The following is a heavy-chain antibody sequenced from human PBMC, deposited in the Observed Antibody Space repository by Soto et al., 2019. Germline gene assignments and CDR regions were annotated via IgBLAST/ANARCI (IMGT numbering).Heavy chain of an antibody. V-gene: IGHV3-23*01. D-gene: IGHD1-7*01. CDR1: GFTFSSYA. J-gene: IGHJ4*02. Sequence: PGGSLRLSCAASGFTFSSYAMSWVRQAPGKGLEWVSAISGSGGSTYYADSVKGRFTISRDNSKNTLYLQMNSLRAEDTAVYYCATSPLKLELTYYFDYWGQGTLVTVSS. CDR2: ISGSGGST. CDR3: ATSPLKLELTYYFDY.